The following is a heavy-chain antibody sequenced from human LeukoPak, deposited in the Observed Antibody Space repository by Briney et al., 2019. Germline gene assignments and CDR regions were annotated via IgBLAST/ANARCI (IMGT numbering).Heavy chain of an antibody. CDR1: GGTFSSYA. CDR2: IIPIFGTA. D-gene: IGHD3-22*01. V-gene: IGHV1-69*13. Sequence: ASVTVSCTASGGTFSSYAISWVRQAPGQGLEWMGGIIPIFGTANYAQKFQGRVTITADESTSTAYMELSSLRSEDTAVYYCARDVSFSHYDTSWFDPWGQGTLVTVSS. J-gene: IGHJ5*02. CDR3: ARDVSFSHYDTSWFDP.